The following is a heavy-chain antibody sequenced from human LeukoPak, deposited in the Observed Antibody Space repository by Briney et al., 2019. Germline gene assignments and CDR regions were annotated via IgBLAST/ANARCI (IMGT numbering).Heavy chain of an antibody. CDR3: ARDSKAMIVVVTRFDY. Sequence: GGSLRLSCAASGFTFSSYSMNWVRQAPGKGLEWVSSISSSSSYIYYADSVKGRFTISRDNAKNSLYLQMNSLRAEDTAVYYCARDSKAMIVVVTRFDYWGQGTLATVSS. CDR2: ISSSSSYI. CDR1: GFTFSSYS. D-gene: IGHD3-22*01. V-gene: IGHV3-21*01. J-gene: IGHJ4*02.